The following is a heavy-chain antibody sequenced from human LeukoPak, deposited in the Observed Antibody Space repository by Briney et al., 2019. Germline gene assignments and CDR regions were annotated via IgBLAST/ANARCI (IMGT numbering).Heavy chain of an antibody. Sequence: GSSVKVSCKASGGTFSSYAISWVRQAPGQGLEWMGGIVPIFGTANYAQKFQGRVTITTDKSTSTAYMELSSLRSEDTAVYYCARNVRQDFWSGYYTNWFDPWGQGTLVTVSS. V-gene: IGHV1-69*05. D-gene: IGHD3-3*01. CDR2: IVPIFGTA. CDR3: ARNVRQDFWSGYYTNWFDP. CDR1: GGTFSSYA. J-gene: IGHJ5*02.